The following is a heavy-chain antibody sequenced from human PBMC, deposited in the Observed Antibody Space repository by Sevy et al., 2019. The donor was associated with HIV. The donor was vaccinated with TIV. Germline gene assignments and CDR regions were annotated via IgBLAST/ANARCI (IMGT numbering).Heavy chain of an antibody. J-gene: IGHJ6*02. D-gene: IGHD2-2*01. CDR3: ARDNATVSRRGLRYYYYGTDV. CDR1: GFTFSTYW. Sequence: GGSLRLSCAASGFTFSTYWMSWFRQAPGKGLEWVANINEDGTEKFYVDSVKGRFTMSRDNAKNSLYLQMNSLRAEDAADYYCARDNATVSRRGLRYYYYGTDVWGQGTTVTVSS. CDR2: INEDGTEK. V-gene: IGHV3-7*01.